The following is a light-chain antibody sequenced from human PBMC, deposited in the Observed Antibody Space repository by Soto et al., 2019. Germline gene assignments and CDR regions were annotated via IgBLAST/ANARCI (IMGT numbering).Light chain of an antibody. V-gene: IGLV1-44*01. Sequence: QLVLTQPPSASGTPRQRVTISCSGGNSNVGSNFVNWYQQLPGMAPKLLVYRDNQRPSGVPDRFSASKSGSSASLAISGLQSEDEADYHCSTWDDKLSTWLFGGGTKLTVL. CDR3: STWDDKLSTWL. CDR2: RDN. CDR1: NSNVGSNF. J-gene: IGLJ3*02.